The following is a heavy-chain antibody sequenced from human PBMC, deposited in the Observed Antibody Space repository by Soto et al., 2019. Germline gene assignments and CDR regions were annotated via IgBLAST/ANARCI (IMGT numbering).Heavy chain of an antibody. CDR3: ARSKGSGSYYNGFDY. CDR1: GGTFSSYA. D-gene: IGHD3-10*01. V-gene: IGHV1-69*13. J-gene: IGHJ4*02. Sequence: RASVKVSCKASGGTFSSYAISWVRQAPGQGLEWMGGIIPIFGTANYAQKFQGRVTITADESTSTSYMELSSLRSEDTAVYYCARSKGSGSYYNGFDYWGQGTLVTVSS. CDR2: IIPIFGTA.